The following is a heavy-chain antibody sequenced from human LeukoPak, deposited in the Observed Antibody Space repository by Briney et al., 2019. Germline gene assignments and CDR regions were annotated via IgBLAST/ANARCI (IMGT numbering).Heavy chain of an antibody. CDR1: GFTFSSYA. J-gene: IGHJ3*02. Sequence: PGGSLRLSCAASGFTFSSYAMHWVRQAPGKGLEWVAVISYDGSNKYYADSVKGRFTISRDNSKNTLYLQMNSLRAEDTAVYYCARDPQRSDAFDIWGQGTMVTVSS. CDR3: ARDPQRSDAFDI. CDR2: ISYDGSNK. V-gene: IGHV3-30-3*01.